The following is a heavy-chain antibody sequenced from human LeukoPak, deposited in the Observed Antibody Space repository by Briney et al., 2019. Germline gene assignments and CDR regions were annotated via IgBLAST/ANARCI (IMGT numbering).Heavy chain of an antibody. V-gene: IGHV3-7*01. CDR2: IKPDDTEK. D-gene: IGHD4-23*01. CDR3: VTHEVTVITRSTFDY. Sequence: GGSLRLSCIASGFTFSHFWMSWVRQAPGKGLEWVANIKPDDTEKYYGNSVKGRFTILRDNAKNSLYLQMNSLRAEDTAVYYCVTHEVTVITRSTFDYWGQGTLVTVSS. J-gene: IGHJ4*02. CDR1: GFTFSHFW.